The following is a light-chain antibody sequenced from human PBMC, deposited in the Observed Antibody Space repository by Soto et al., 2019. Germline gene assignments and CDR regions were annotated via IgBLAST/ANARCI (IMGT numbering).Light chain of an antibody. CDR2: DVS. CDR3: SSYTTGGSYV. J-gene: IGLJ1*01. CDR1: SRDVGGYNS. V-gene: IGLV2-14*01. Sequence: QSALTQPASVSGSPGLSIAISCTGTSRDVGGYNSVSWYQQQPGKVPKLIIYDVSSRPSGVSNPFSGSKSGNTASLTISGLQAEDEGDYYCSSYTTGGSYVFGTGTKVTVL.